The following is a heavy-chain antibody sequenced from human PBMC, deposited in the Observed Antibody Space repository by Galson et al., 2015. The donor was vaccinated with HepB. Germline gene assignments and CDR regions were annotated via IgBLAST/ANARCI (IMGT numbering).Heavy chain of an antibody. CDR3: AKVHSTSWYMVPESSAVDY. CDR2: IRFDGSNK. Sequence: SLRLSCAASGFTFSSYSMHWVRQAPGKGLEWVAFIRFDGSNKYYADSVKGRFTISRDSSKNTLYLQMNSLRAEDTAVYYCAKVHSTSWYMVPESSAVDYWGQGTLVTVSS. D-gene: IGHD6-13*01. V-gene: IGHV3-30*02. J-gene: IGHJ4*02. CDR1: GFTFSSYS.